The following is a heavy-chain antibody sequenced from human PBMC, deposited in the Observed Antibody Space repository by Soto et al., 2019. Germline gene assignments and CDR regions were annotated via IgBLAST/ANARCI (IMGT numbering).Heavy chain of an antibody. V-gene: IGHV1-2*02. Sequence: QVQLVQSGAEVKKPGASVNVSCKASGYTFTVYYMHWVRQAPGQGLEWMGWINPKSGGTMYPQKFQGRVTMTWDTSISTAYMALTRLRSDDTVVCYCARDLAKGGGSAGFDYWGEGTLVTVAS. J-gene: IGHJ4*02. CDR1: GYTFTVYY. CDR2: INPKSGGT. D-gene: IGHD1-26*01. CDR3: ARDLAKGGGSAGFDY.